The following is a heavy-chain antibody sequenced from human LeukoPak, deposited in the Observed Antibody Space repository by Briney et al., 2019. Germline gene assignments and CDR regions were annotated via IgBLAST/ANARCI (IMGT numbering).Heavy chain of an antibody. CDR2: MNPNSGNT. Sequence: EASVMLSCKASGYTFTSYDINWVRQATGQGLEWMGWMNPNSGNTGYAQKFQGRVTMTRNTSISTAYMELSSLRSEDTAVYYCARTAPSRKYYYYGMDVWGQGTTVTVSS. CDR1: GYTFTSYD. J-gene: IGHJ6*02. V-gene: IGHV1-8*01. CDR3: ARTAPSRKYYYYGMDV. D-gene: IGHD5-18*01.